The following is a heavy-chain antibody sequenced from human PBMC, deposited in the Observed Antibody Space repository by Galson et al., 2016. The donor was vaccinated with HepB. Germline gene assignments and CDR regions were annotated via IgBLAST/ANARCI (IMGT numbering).Heavy chain of an antibody. CDR3: ARRPRFGGYYYYYGMDV. CDR2: IIPFFGTA. D-gene: IGHD3-16*01. V-gene: IGHV1-69*13. J-gene: IGHJ6*02. Sequence: SVKVSCKASGGTFSNYAISWVRQAPRQGLEWMGGIIPFFGTANYAQKFQGRVTITADESTNTAYMELSNLRSEDTAVYYCARRPRFGGYYYYYGMDVWGQGTTVTVSS. CDR1: GGTFSNYA.